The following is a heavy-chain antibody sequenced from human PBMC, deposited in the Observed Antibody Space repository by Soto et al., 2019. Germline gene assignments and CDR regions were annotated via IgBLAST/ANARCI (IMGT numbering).Heavy chain of an antibody. Sequence: QVQLVQSGAEVKKPGASVTVSCKASGYRFSDYYLHWVRQAPGQGPEWMGWMNPNSGDTKYAQKFKGRVTMTRDTSVRTAFMELNWLKSDDTAVYYCARESGGATATLDYYYFYMDVWGIGTTLTVSS. V-gene: IGHV1-2*02. CDR3: ARESGGATATLDYYYFYMDV. J-gene: IGHJ6*03. D-gene: IGHD5-12*01. CDR1: GYRFSDYY. CDR2: MNPNSGDT.